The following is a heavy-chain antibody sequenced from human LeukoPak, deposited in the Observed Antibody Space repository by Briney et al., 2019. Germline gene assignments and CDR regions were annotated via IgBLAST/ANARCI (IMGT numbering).Heavy chain of an antibody. Sequence: SETLSLNCTVSGGSVRDSTYYLGLIRQPPGKGLEWIGSVYYSGYTYHNPSLKSRVTMSVDASKNQFSLKLTSVTAADTAVYYCASSPGFGSSWYDYWGQGTLVTVSS. CDR3: ASSPGFGSSWYDY. D-gene: IGHD6-13*01. J-gene: IGHJ4*02. CDR1: GGSVRDSTYY. CDR2: VYYSGYT. V-gene: IGHV4-39*01.